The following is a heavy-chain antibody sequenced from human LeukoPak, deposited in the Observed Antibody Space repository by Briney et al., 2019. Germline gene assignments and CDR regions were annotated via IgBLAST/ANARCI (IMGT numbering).Heavy chain of an antibody. CDR1: GGSVSGYY. Sequence: SETLSLTCVVYGGSVSGYYWSWIRQPPGKGLEWIGEINHSGSTNYNPSLKSRVTISVDTSKNQFSLKLSSVTAADTAVYYCARRRLGSSWYGSDFQHWGQGTLVTVPS. CDR2: INHSGST. CDR3: ARRRLGSSWYGSDFQH. D-gene: IGHD6-13*01. J-gene: IGHJ1*01. V-gene: IGHV4-34*01.